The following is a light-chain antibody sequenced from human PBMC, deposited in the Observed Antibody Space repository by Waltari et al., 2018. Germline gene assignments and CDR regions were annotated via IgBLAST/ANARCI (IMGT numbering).Light chain of an antibody. CDR1: SRDIGGYNY. Sequence: QSALTPPASASGSPGQSITISCTGTSRDIGGYNYVSWYQQHPGKAPKVMIYDVIKRPSGVSNRFSGSKSGNTASLTISGLQADDEADYYCTSYESGGTWVFGGGTKVTV. J-gene: IGLJ3*02. V-gene: IGLV2-14*03. CDR3: TSYESGGTWV. CDR2: DVI.